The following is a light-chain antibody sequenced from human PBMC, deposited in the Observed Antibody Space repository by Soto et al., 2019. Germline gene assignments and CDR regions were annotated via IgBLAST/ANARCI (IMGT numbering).Light chain of an antibody. Sequence: QSALAQPASVSGSPGQSITISCTGTSSDVGAYDYVSWYQQHTDKAPKLMIYEVSNRPSGVSNRFSGSKSVNTATLTISGLQADDEADYYCSSYTSSSTRVFGTGTKVTVL. CDR3: SSYTSSSTRV. CDR2: EVS. V-gene: IGLV2-14*03. CDR1: SSDVGAYDY. J-gene: IGLJ1*01.